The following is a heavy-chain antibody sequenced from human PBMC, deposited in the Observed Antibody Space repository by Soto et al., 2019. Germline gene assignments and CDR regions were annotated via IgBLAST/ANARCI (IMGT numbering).Heavy chain of an antibody. CDR3: DRGYFSRGRCYRNWFDP. Sequence: GGSLRLSCAASGFTFSSYGMHWVRQAPGKGLEWVAVISYDGSNKYYADSVKGRFTISRDNSKNTLYLQMNSLRAEDTAVYYCDRGYFSRGRCYRNWFDPWGQGNLVNVS. CDR1: GFTFSSYG. V-gene: IGHV3-30*03. J-gene: IGHJ5*02. CDR2: ISYDGSNK. D-gene: IGHD2-15*01.